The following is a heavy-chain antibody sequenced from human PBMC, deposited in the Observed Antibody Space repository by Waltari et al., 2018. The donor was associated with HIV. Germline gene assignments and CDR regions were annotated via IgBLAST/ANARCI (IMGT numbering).Heavy chain of an antibody. J-gene: IGHJ4*02. CDR2: FNIDGSRI. V-gene: IGHV3-74*01. CDR3: SRDTFGEYDY. CDR1: GFSVSSYW. Sequence: EVQLVQSGGGLIKPGGSLRLSCAASGFSVSSYWMHWVRQTPGKGLVWVSRFNIDGSRIDYADSGRGRFTISRDSAKNTLSLQMNSLTEEDTAVYYCSRDTFGEYDYWGQGTLVTVSS. D-gene: IGHD3-10*01.